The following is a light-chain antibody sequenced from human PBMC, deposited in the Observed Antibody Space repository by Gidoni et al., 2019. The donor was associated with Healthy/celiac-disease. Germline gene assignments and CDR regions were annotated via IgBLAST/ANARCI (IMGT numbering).Light chain of an antibody. V-gene: IGKV1-27*01. J-gene: IGKJ3*01. CDR3: QKYNSAPPFT. CDR1: QGIINY. Sequence: DIQMTQFPSSLSASVGDRVTITCRASQGIINYLAWYQQKPGKVPKLLIYAASTLQSGVPSRFSGSGSGTDFTLIISSLQPDDVATYYCQKYNSAPPFTFGPXTKVDIK. CDR2: AAS.